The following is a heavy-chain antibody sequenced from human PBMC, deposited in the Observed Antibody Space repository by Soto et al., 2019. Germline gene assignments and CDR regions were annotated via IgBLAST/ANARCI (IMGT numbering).Heavy chain of an antibody. J-gene: IGHJ6*02. Sequence: QVQLVESGGGVVQPGRSLRLSCAASGFTFTSYAMHWVRQAPGKGLEWVAVISNDGSNYYYADSVRGRFTISRDNTKNTLFLQMSSLRGEDSGVYYCARGTTLAIFEYGMDVWCQGTTVTVSS. CDR2: ISNDGSNY. D-gene: IGHD3-3*01. V-gene: IGHV3-30-3*01. CDR3: ARGTTLAIFEYGMDV. CDR1: GFTFTSYA.